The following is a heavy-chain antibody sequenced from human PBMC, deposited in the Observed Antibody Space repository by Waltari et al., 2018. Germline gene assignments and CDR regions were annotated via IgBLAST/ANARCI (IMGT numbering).Heavy chain of an antibody. CDR1: GDSIRGSRTS. D-gene: IGHD3-3*01. CDR2: IYYSGTT. J-gene: IGHJ4*02. V-gene: IGHV4-39*01. Sequence: QMELQESGPRLVKPSETLSLTCNVPGDSIRGSRTSWAWLRQPPGKNLQWIGSIYYSGTTYYNPSLKGRFAISVDTSRNQFSLNVNSVTAADTGIYYCARQLRFVDWIPRYFDSWGRGTLATVSS. CDR3: ARQLRFVDWIPRYFDS.